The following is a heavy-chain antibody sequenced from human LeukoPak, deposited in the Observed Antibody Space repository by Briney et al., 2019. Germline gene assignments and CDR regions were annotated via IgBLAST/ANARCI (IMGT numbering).Heavy chain of an antibody. CDR3: AGASYDSSGVH. CDR2: IYYSGST. V-gene: IGHV4-59*01. J-gene: IGHJ4*02. Sequence: SETLSLTCTVSGGSISSYYWSWIRQPPGKGLEWIGYIYYSGSTNYNPSLKSRVTISVDTSKNQFSLKLSSVAAADTAVYYCAGASYDSSGVHWGQGTLVTVSS. D-gene: IGHD3-22*01. CDR1: GGSISSYY.